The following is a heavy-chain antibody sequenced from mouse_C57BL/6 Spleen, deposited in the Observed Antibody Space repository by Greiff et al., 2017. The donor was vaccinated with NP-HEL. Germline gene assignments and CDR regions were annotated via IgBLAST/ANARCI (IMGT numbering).Heavy chain of an antibody. D-gene: IGHD1-1*01. V-gene: IGHV5-9-1*02. CDR2: ISSGGDYI. CDR1: GFTFSSYA. CDR3: TRCTVVAINWYFDV. Sequence: EVNVVESGEGLVKPGGSLKLSCAASGFTFSSYAMSWVRQTPEKRLEWVAYISSGGDYIYYADTVKGRFTISRDNARNTLYLQMSSLKSEDTAMYYCTRCTVVAINWYFDVWGTGTTVTVSS. J-gene: IGHJ1*03.